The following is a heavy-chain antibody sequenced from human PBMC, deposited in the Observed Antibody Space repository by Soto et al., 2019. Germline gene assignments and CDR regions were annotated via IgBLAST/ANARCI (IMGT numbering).Heavy chain of an antibody. Sequence: GESLKISCKGSGYSFTSYWIGWVRQMPGKGLEWMGIIYPGDSDTRYSPSFQGQVTISADKSISTAYLQWSSLKASDTAIYYCARTAAAGKYYYSMDVWGQGTTVTVSS. CDR2: IYPGDSDT. D-gene: IGHD6-13*01. CDR3: ARTAAAGKYYYSMDV. J-gene: IGHJ6*02. V-gene: IGHV5-51*01. CDR1: GYSFTSYW.